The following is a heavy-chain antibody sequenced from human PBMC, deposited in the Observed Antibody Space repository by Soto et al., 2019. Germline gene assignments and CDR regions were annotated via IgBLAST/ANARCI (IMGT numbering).Heavy chain of an antibody. Sequence: EVRLVESGGDLVQPGGSLRLSCAASGFSLSDLFIDWVRQAPGKGLEWIGRTKDKAYSYTTEYAASMKGRFTISRDGSRNSLYLQMSSLKTEDTAVYYCASIRGVFGYWGQGTLVTVSS. CDR3: ASIRGVFGY. CDR1: GFSLSDLF. V-gene: IGHV3-72*01. CDR2: TKDKAYSYTT. D-gene: IGHD3-10*01. J-gene: IGHJ4*02.